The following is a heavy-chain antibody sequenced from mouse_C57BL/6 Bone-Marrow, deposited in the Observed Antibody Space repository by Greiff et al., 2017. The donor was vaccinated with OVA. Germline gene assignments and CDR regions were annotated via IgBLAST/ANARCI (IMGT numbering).Heavy chain of an antibody. V-gene: IGHV3-6*01. Sequence: ESGPGLVKPSQSLSLTCSVTGYSITSGYYWNWIRQFPGNKLEWMGYISYDGSNNYNPSLKNRISITRDTSKNQFFLKLNSVTTEDTATYYCARGTTEYAMDYCGQGTSVTVSS. D-gene: IGHD1-1*01. J-gene: IGHJ4*01. CDR1: GYSITSGYY. CDR3: ARGTTEYAMDY. CDR2: ISYDGSN.